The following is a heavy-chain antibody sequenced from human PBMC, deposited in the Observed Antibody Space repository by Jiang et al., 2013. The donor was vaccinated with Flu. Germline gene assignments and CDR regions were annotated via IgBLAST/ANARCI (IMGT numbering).Heavy chain of an antibody. CDR2: IYYSGST. V-gene: IGHV4-39*01. J-gene: IGHJ4*02. D-gene: IGHD3-22*01. Sequence: YGSGLVKPSETLSLTCTVSGGSISSSSYYWGWIRQPPGKGLEWIGSIYYSGSTYYNPSLKSRVTISVDTSKNQFSLKLSSVTAADTAVYYCARHTYHDSSGYYRPYYFDYVGPG. CDR1: GGSISSSSYY. CDR3: ARHTYHDSSGYYRPYYFDY.